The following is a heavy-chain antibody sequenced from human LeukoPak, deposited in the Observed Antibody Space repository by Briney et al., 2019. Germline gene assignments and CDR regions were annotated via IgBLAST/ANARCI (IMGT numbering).Heavy chain of an antibody. CDR1: GFTVSSNY. Sequence: GGSLRLSCAASGFTVSSNYMNWVRQAPGKGLEWVSVIYSGGSTYYADSVKGRFTISRDNSKNTLYLQMSSLRAEDTAVYYCAKEGYCSSTSCYVFDYWGQGTLVTVSS. CDR2: IYSGGST. CDR3: AKEGYCSSTSCYVFDY. D-gene: IGHD2-2*01. J-gene: IGHJ4*02. V-gene: IGHV3-66*01.